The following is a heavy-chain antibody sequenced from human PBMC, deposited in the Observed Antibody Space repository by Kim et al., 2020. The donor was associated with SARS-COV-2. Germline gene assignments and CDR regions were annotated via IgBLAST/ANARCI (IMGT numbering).Heavy chain of an antibody. V-gene: IGHV3-23*01. CDR2: ISGSGGST. CDR1: GFTFSTYA. CDR3: ARDVYSTPAGGMDV. D-gene: IGHD6-13*01. J-gene: IGHJ6*02. Sequence: GGSLRLSCGASGFTFSTYAMSWVRQAPGKGLEWVSSISGSGGSTYYADSVKGRFTISRDNSKNTPYLQMNSLRAEDTAVYYCARDVYSTPAGGMDVWGQGTTVTVSS.